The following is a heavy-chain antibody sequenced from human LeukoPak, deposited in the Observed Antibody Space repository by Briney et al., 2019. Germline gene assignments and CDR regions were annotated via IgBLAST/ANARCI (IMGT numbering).Heavy chain of an antibody. V-gene: IGHV1-69*06. CDR1: GGTFSSYA. J-gene: IGHJ3*02. CDR2: IIPIFGTT. D-gene: IGHD3-22*01. CDR3: ARDVANYYDSSGYSDAFDI. Sequence: SVKVSCKASGGTFSSYAISWVRQAPGQGLEWMGGIIPIFGTTNYAQKFQDRVTITADKSTSTAYMELSSLRSEDTAVYYCARDVANYYDSSGYSDAFDIWGQGTMVTVSS.